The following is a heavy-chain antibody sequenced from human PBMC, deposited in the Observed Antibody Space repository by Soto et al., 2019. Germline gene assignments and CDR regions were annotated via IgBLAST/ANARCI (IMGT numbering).Heavy chain of an antibody. J-gene: IGHJ5*02. D-gene: IGHD6-25*01. CDR3: AGQTFTIAAASYGRSNWFDP. CDR1: GGSITSSSHF. V-gene: IGHV4-39*01. CDR2: IYFTGNT. Sequence: SETLSLTCTASGGSITSSSHFWGWVRQPPGKGLEWIGTIYFTGNTYYTPSLKSRLTMSIDTSKNEFSLRLNSVTAADTAVYYCAGQTFTIAAASYGRSNWFDPWGPGTLVT.